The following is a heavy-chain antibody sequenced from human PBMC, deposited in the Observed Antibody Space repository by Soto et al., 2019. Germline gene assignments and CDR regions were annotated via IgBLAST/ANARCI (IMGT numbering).Heavy chain of an antibody. V-gene: IGHV4-59*01. CDR3: ARVPFGELLSYFDY. CDR2: IYYSGST. D-gene: IGHD3-10*01. J-gene: IGHJ4*02. CDR1: GGSISSYY. Sequence: SETLSLTCTASGGSISSYYWSWIRQPPGKGLEWIGYIYYSGSTNYNPSLKSRVTISVDTSKNQFSLKLSSVTAADTAVYYCARVPFGELLSYFDYWGQGTLVTVSS.